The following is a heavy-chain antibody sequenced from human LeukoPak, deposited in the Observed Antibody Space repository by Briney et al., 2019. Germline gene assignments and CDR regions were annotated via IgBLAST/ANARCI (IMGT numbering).Heavy chain of an antibody. V-gene: IGHV4-59*01. D-gene: IGHD1-26*01. J-gene: IGHJ4*02. CDR3: ARERRVGATAFDY. CDR2: IYYSGST. Sequence: PSETLSLTCTVSGGSISSYYWSWIRQPPGKGLEWIGYIYYSGSTNYNPSLKSRVTISVDTSKNQFSLKLSSVTAADTAVYYCARERRVGATAFDYWGQGTLVTVPS. CDR1: GGSISSYY.